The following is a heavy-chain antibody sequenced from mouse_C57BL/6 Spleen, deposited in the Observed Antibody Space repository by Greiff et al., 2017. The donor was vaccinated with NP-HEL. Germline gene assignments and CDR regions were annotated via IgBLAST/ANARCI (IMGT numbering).Heavy chain of an antibody. J-gene: IGHJ3*01. CDR1: GYTFTDYN. Sequence: EVKLQESGPELVKPGASVKMSCKASGYTFTDYNMHWVKQSHGKSLEWIGYINPNNGGTSYNQKFKGKATLTVNKSSSTAYMELRSLTSEDSAVYYCARSGDYDVDWFAYWGQGTLVTVSA. CDR3: ARSGDYDVDWFAY. CDR2: INPNNGGT. D-gene: IGHD2-4*01. V-gene: IGHV1-22*01.